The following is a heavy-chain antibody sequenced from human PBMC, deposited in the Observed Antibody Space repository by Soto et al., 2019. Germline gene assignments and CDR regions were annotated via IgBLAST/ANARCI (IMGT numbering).Heavy chain of an antibody. J-gene: IGHJ4*02. D-gene: IGHD3-16*01. CDR1: GFTFNTYD. Sequence: VQLVESGGGLVQPGGSLRLSCAASGFTFNTYDMHWVRQVPGKGLEWVSRIATAGETQYVDSVKGRFTISRDNAKNSLFLHMSSLGDGDTAVYYCVRQGGLYYFDYWGQGTLVTVSS. CDR3: VRQGGLYYFDY. V-gene: IGHV3-13*01. CDR2: IATAGET.